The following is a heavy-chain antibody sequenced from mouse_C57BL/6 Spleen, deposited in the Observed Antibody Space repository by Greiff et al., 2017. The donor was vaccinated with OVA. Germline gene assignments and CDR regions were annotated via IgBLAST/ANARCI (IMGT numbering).Heavy chain of an antibody. CDR1: GYTFTDYE. CDR3: TRPPPGGQAWFAY. Sequence: QVQLQQSGAELVRPGASVTLSCQASGYTFTDYEMHWVKQTPVHGLEWIGAIDPETGGTAYNQKFKGKAILTADKSSSTAYMELRSLTSEDSAVYYCTRPPPGGQAWFAYWGQGTLVTVSA. J-gene: IGHJ3*01. D-gene: IGHD4-1*01. V-gene: IGHV1-15*01. CDR2: IDPETGGT.